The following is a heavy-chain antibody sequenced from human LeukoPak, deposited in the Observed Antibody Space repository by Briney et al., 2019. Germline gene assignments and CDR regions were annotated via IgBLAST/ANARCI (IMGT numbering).Heavy chain of an antibody. Sequence: GGSLRLSCAASGFTFSSYSMNWVRQAPGKGLEWVSSISSSSSYIYYADSVKGRFTISRDNAKNSLYLQMNSLRAEDTAVYYCARSITRDSDVFDIWGQGTMVTVSS. D-gene: IGHD5-24*01. CDR3: ARSITRDSDVFDI. CDR2: ISSSSSYI. V-gene: IGHV3-21*01. J-gene: IGHJ3*02. CDR1: GFTFSSYS.